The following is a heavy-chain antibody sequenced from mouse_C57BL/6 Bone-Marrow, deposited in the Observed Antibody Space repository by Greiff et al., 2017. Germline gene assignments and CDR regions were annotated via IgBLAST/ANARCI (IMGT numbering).Heavy chain of an antibody. CDR2: IHPNSGST. CDR1: GYTFTSYW. Sequence: QVQLQQPGAELVKPGASVQLSCKASGYTFTSYWMHWVKQRPGQGLEWIGMIHPNSGSTNYNEKFKSKATLTVDKSSSTAYMQLSSLTSEDSAVYYCARQRGNYWAWFAYWGQGTLVTVSA. CDR3: ARQRGNYWAWFAY. J-gene: IGHJ3*01. D-gene: IGHD2-1*01. V-gene: IGHV1-64*01.